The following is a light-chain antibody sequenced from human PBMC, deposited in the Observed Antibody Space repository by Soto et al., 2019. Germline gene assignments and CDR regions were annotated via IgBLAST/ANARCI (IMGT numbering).Light chain of an antibody. CDR2: EGT. CDR3: CLYTSFFSF. CDR1: TSDFGTKKF. V-gene: IGLV2-23*01. Sequence: QSALTQPASVSGSPGQSITISCIETTSDFGTKKFFSWYQQQPGKAPKLIIYEGTKRPSGVSSRFSGSKSGNTASLTVSRLQSDDEADYFCCLYTSFFSFFGGGTKLTVL. J-gene: IGLJ2*01.